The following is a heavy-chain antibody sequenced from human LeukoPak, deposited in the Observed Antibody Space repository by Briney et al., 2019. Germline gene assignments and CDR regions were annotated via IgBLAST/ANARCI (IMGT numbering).Heavy chain of an antibody. Sequence: GGSLRLSCAASGFTFSSYGMSWVRQAPGKGLEWVSAISGSGGSTYYADSVKGRFTISRDNARNSLYLQLNSLRAEDTAVYYCARVAVGYYMDVCGKGTSVSVSS. CDR1: GFTFSSYG. J-gene: IGHJ6*03. CDR2: ISGSGGST. V-gene: IGHV3-23*01. CDR3: ARVAVGYYMDV.